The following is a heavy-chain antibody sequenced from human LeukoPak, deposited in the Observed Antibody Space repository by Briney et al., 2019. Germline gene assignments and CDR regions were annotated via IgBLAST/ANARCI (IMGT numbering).Heavy chain of an antibody. D-gene: IGHD3-22*01. V-gene: IGHV4-34*01. Sequence: SETLSLTCAVYGGSFSGYYWSWIRQHPGKGLEWIGYIYYSGSTYYNPPLKSRVTISVDTSKNQFSLKLSSVTAADTAVYYCARYYYDSSGYPKAYYFDYWGQGTLVTVSS. CDR2: IYYSGST. CDR1: GGSFSGYY. J-gene: IGHJ4*02. CDR3: ARYYYDSSGYPKAYYFDY.